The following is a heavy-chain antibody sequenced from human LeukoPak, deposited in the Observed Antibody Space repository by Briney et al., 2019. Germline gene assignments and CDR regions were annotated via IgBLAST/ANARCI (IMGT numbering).Heavy chain of an antibody. J-gene: IGHJ4*02. CDR1: GGSISSSNW. CDR2: IYHSGST. Sequence: TSETLSLTCAVSGGSISSSNWWSWVRQPPGKGLEWIGEIYHSGSTNYNPSLKSRVTISVDKSKNQFSLKLSSVTAADTAVYYCARGRRFGELWGGYYFDYWGQGTLVTVSS. CDR3: ARGRRFGELWGGYYFDY. D-gene: IGHD3-10*01. V-gene: IGHV4-4*02.